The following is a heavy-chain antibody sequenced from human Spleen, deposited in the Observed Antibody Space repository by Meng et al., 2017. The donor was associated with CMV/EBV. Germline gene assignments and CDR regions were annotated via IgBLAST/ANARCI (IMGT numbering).Heavy chain of an antibody. J-gene: IGHJ6*02. CDR3: AKDYMVRETRYYYGMDV. CDR1: GFTFSDYY. V-gene: IGHV3-11*04. CDR2: ISSSGSSI. Sequence: GESLKISFAASGFTFSDYYMSWSRQAPGKGLEWVSYISSSGSSIYYADSVKGRFTISRDNSKNTLYLQMNSLRAEDTAVYYCAKDYMVRETRYYYGMDVWGQGTTVTVSS. D-gene: IGHD3-10*01.